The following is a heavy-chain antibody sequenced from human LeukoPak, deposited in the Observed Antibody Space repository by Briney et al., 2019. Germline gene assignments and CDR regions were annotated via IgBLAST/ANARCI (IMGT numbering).Heavy chain of an antibody. CDR2: MNTNSGNT. D-gene: IGHD2-2*01. V-gene: IGHV1-8*02. CDR3: ARGGDIAVVPAAMVGP. J-gene: IGHJ5*02. CDR1: GDTFSSYD. Sequence: ASVKVSCKASGDTFSSYDISWVRQAPGQGLEWMGWMNTNSGNTGHAQKFQGRLTMTRDTSTNTAYMELSSLRSEDTAVYYCARGGDIAVVPAAMVGPWGQGTLVTVSS.